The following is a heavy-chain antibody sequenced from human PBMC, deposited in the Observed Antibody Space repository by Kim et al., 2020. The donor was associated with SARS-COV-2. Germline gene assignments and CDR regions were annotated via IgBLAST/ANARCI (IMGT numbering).Heavy chain of an antibody. CDR3: ARWRHCSGGGNCKYFDY. CDR1: GFTVSTNY. D-gene: IGHD2-15*01. J-gene: IGHJ4*02. CDR2: IHPDGGT. Sequence: GGSLRLSCAASGFTVSTNYMNWVRQDPGKGLEWVSIIHPDGGTYYPDSVKGRFTISRDNSKNTVDLQMNSLRAEDTAVYYCARWRHCSGGGNCKYFDYWGQGTLVTVSS. V-gene: IGHV3-53*01.